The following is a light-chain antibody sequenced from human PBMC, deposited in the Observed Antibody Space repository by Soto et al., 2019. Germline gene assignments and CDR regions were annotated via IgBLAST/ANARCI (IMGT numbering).Light chain of an antibody. J-gene: IGKJ1*01. V-gene: IGKV1-5*01. CDR2: DAS. CDR3: QQYNSYSSWT. CDR1: QSISSW. Sequence: DIKLTQSPSTLSASVGDRVTLTCLASQSISSWLAWYQQKPGKAPKLLIYDASSLESGVPSRFSGSGSGTEFTLTISSLQPDDFATYYCQQYNSYSSWTFGQGTKVDI.